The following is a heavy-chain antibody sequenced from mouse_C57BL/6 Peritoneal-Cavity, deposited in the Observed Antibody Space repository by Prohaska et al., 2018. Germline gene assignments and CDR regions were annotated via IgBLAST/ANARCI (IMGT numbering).Heavy chain of an antibody. Sequence: PGQGLEWIVNIYPSDSETHYNQKFKDKATLTVDKSSSTAYMQLSSLTSEDSAVYYCAILWSLYFDVWGTGTTVTVSS. CDR2: IYPSDSET. D-gene: IGHD1-1*02. V-gene: IGHV1-61*01. J-gene: IGHJ1*03. CDR3: AILWSLYFDV.